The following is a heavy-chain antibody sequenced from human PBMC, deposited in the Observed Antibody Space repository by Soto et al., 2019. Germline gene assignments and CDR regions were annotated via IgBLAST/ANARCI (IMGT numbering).Heavy chain of an antibody. CDR3: AREGYNWNYKGDY. CDR1: GFTFSSYD. V-gene: IGHV3-23*01. Sequence: PGGSLRLSCAASGFTFSSYDMSWVRQAPGKGLEWVSVMSGSGGSTYYADSVKGRFTISRDNAKNSLYLQMNSLRAEDTAVYYCAREGYNWNYKGDYWGQGTLVTVSS. D-gene: IGHD1-7*01. CDR2: MSGSGGST. J-gene: IGHJ4*02.